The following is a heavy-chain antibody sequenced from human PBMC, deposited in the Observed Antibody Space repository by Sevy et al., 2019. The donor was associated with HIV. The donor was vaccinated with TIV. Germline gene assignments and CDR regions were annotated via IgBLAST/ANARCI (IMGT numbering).Heavy chain of an antibody. V-gene: IGHV3-30*18. J-gene: IGHJ4*02. CDR1: GFIFSTYG. CDR3: AKDPSLQLVLDY. CDR2: ISFDGSKK. D-gene: IGHD6-6*01. Sequence: GGSLRLSCAASGFIFSTYGMHWVRQAPGKGLEWVALISFDGSKKYYADSVKGRFTISRDNSKNTLYLEMSSLRAEDTTVYYCAKDPSLQLVLDYWGQGTLVTVSS.